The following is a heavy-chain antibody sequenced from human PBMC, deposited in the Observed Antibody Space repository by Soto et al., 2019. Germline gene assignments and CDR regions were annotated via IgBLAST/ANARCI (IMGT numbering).Heavy chain of an antibody. D-gene: IGHD3-22*01. J-gene: IGHJ4*02. V-gene: IGHV3-9*01. CDR1: GFTFDDYA. CDR3: AKVRRIDYHDSSGYYYFDY. Sequence: PGGSLRLSCAASGFTFDDYAMHWVRQAPGKGLEWVSGISWNSGSIGYADSVKGRFTISRDNAKNSLYLQMNSLRAEDTALCYCAKVRRIDYHDSSGYYYFDYWGQGTLVTVSS. CDR2: ISWNSGSI.